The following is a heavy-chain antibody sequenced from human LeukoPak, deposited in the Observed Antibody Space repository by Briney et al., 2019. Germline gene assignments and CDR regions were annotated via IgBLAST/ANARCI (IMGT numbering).Heavy chain of an antibody. CDR2: INWNGGST. Sequence: GSLRLSCAASGFTFDDYGMSWVRQAPGKGLEWVSGINWNGGSTGYADSVKGRFTISRDNAKNSLYLQMNSLRAEDTALYYCARMGCSGGSCFDWYFDLWGRGTLVTVSS. V-gene: IGHV3-20*04. J-gene: IGHJ2*01. CDR1: GFTFDDYG. CDR3: ARMGCSGGSCFDWYFDL. D-gene: IGHD2-15*01.